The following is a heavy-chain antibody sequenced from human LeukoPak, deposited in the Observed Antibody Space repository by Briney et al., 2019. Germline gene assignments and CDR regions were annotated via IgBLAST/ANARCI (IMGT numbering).Heavy chain of an antibody. J-gene: IGHJ5*02. Sequence: SVKVSCKASGGTFSSYAISWVRQAPGQGLEWMGRIIPIFGTANYAQKFQGRVTITTDESTSTAYMELSSLRSEDTAVYYCARDWQYCGGDCIPRGFDPWGQGTLVTVYS. V-gene: IGHV1-69*05. CDR3: ARDWQYCGGDCIPRGFDP. CDR2: IIPIFGTA. CDR1: GGTFSSYA. D-gene: IGHD2-21*02.